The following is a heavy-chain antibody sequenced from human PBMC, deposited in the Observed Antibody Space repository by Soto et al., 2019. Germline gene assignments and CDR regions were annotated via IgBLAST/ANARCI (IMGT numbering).Heavy chain of an antibody. V-gene: IGHV3-48*03. CDR2: ISSSGSTI. Sequence: PGGSLRLSCAASGFTFSSYEMNWVRQAPGKGLEWVSYISSSGSTIYYADSVKGRFTISRDNAKNSLYLQMNSLRAEDTAVYYCARTPNDYGDYCFDYWGQGTLVTVSS. CDR3: ARTPNDYGDYCFDY. J-gene: IGHJ4*02. CDR1: GFTFSSYE. D-gene: IGHD4-17*01.